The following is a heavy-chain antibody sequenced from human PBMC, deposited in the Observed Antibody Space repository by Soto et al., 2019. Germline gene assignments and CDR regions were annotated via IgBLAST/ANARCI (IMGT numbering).Heavy chain of an antibody. J-gene: IGHJ4*02. CDR3: ARVPPGSCSGGTCFYHYFDH. D-gene: IGHD2-15*01. CDR1: GDTLSTYS. CDR2: IIPMFGTA. V-gene: IGHV1-69*13. Sequence: ASVKVSCKASGDTLSTYSINWVLQAPGQGLEWMGGIIPMFGTADYAQKFQGRVTITADESTGTAYMELSSLSSEDTALYYCARVPPGSCSGGTCFYHYFDHWGQGTLVTVSS.